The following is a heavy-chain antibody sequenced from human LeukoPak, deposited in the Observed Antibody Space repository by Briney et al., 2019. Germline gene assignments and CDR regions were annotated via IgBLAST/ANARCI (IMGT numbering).Heavy chain of an antibody. CDR3: ARAPTSTSHFDAFDI. Sequence: SETLSLTCTVSGCSISSYYWSLIRQPPGKGLKWIGYIYYSGSSNYNPSLKSRVTISVDRSKNQYSLKLSSVTAADTAVYYCARAPTSTSHFDAFDIWGQGTMVTVSS. D-gene: IGHD2-2*01. V-gene: IGHV4-59*12. J-gene: IGHJ3*02. CDR1: GCSISSYY. CDR2: IYYSGSS.